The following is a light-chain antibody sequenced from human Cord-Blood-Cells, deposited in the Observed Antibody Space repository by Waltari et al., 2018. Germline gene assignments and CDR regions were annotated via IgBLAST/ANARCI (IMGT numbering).Light chain of an antibody. CDR2: WAS. Sequence: DIVMTQSPASLAVSLGERATINCKSSQSVLYSSNNKNHLAWYQQKPGQPPKLLIYWASTRESGVPDRFSGSGSGTDFTLTISSLQAEDVAVYYCQQYYSTPFTFGPGTKVDIK. J-gene: IGKJ3*01. V-gene: IGKV4-1*01. CDR3: QQYYSTPFT. CDR1: QSVLYSSNNKNH.